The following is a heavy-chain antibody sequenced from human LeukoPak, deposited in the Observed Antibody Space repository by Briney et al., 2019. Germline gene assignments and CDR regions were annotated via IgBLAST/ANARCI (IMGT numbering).Heavy chain of an antibody. Sequence: SGGSLRLSCAASGFTFSSYAMSWVRQAQGKGLEWVSAITGSGGSTYYADSVKGRFTISRDNSKNTLYLQVNSLRAEDTAVYYCAKGSAGARPYYFDYWGQGTLVTVSS. V-gene: IGHV3-23*01. D-gene: IGHD1-26*01. CDR2: ITGSGGST. CDR1: GFTFSSYA. CDR3: AKGSAGARPYYFDY. J-gene: IGHJ4*02.